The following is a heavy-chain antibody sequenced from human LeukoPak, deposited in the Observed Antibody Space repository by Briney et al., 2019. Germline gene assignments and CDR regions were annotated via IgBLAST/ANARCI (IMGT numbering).Heavy chain of an antibody. J-gene: IGHJ5*02. CDR1: GGSISSYY. CDR2: IYTSGST. D-gene: IGHD6-19*01. Sequence: PSETLSLTCTVSGGSISSYYWSWIRQPPGKGLEWIGYIYTSGSTNYNPSLKSRVTISVDTSKNQFSLKLSSVTAADTAVYYCARVVEVIAVAGTFSHWFDPWGQGTLVTVSS. CDR3: ARVVEVIAVAGTFSHWFDP. V-gene: IGHV4-4*09.